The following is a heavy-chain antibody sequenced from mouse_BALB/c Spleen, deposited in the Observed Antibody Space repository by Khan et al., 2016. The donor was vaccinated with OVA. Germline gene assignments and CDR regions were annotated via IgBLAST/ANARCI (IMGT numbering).Heavy chain of an antibody. CDR1: GYTFTTYW. CDR2: INPTSGYT. CDR3: TRDRIDY. Sequence: QMQLEESGAELAKPGASVKMSCKASGYTFTTYWMHWVKQRPGQGLEWIGYINPTSGYTDYNDKFKDRATLSADKSSSTADMQLNSLTSEDAAVYYWTRDRIDYWGQGTTLTVSS. J-gene: IGHJ2*01. V-gene: IGHV1-7*01.